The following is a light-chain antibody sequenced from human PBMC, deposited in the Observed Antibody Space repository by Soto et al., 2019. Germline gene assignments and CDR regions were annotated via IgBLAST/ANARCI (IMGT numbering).Light chain of an antibody. CDR3: QQYYDTPWT. V-gene: IGKV4-1*01. Sequence: DIVMTQSPDSLAVSLGERATINCKSSQSVLYSSNNKNYLAWYQQKPGQPPKLLIYWASTRESGVPDRFSGSGSGADFTLTISSLQAEHVAVYYCQQYYDTPWTFGQGTKVEIK. CDR2: WAS. J-gene: IGKJ1*01. CDR1: QSVLYSSNNKNY.